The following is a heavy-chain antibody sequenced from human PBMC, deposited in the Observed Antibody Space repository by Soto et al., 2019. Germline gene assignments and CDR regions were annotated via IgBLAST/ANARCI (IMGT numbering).Heavy chain of an antibody. V-gene: IGHV3-23*01. Sequence: LRLSCAASGFTFSSYAMSWVRQAPGKGLEWVSAISGSGGSTYYADSVKGRFTISRDNSKNTLYLQMNSLRAEDTAVYYCAKGSWTVAAKVRWFDPWGQGTLVTVSS. J-gene: IGHJ5*02. D-gene: IGHD2-15*01. CDR3: AKGSWTVAAKVRWFDP. CDR2: ISGSGGST. CDR1: GFTFSSYA.